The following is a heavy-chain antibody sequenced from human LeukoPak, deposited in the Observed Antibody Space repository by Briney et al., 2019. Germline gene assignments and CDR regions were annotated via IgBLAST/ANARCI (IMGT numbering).Heavy chain of an antibody. V-gene: IGHV3-23*01. CDR3: AKGGYSSSWSDLFDY. D-gene: IGHD6-13*01. CDR1: GFTFSSYA. Sequence: GGSLRLSCAASGFTFSSYAMSWVRQAPGKGLEWVSAISGSDGSTYYADSVKGRFTISRDNSKNTLYLQMNSLRAEDTAVYYCAKGGYSSSWSDLFDYWGQGTLVTVSS. CDR2: ISGSDGST. J-gene: IGHJ4*02.